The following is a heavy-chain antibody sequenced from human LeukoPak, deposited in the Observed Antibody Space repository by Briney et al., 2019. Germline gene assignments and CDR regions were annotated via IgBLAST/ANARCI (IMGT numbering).Heavy chain of an antibody. Sequence: PSETLSLTCTVSGGSISSYYWSWIRQPPGKGLEWTGYTHYGGTNYNPSLKSRATISADTSKNQFSLKLSSVTAADTAVYYCARGISYYDSSGIDYWGQGTLVTVSS. CDR2: THYGGT. CDR3: ARGISYYDSSGIDY. D-gene: IGHD3-22*01. CDR1: GGSISSYY. V-gene: IGHV4-59*01. J-gene: IGHJ4*02.